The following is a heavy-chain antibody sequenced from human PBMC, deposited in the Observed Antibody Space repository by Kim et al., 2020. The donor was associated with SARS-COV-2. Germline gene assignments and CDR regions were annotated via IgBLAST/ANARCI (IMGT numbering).Heavy chain of an antibody. Sequence: GGSLRLSCAASGFTFSSYSMNWVRQAPGKGLEWVSSISSSSSYIYYADSVKGRFTISRDNAKNSLYLQMNSLRAEDTAVYYCARDPYPFAGTSYLWYGDYIFDVDIWGQGTMVTVSS. V-gene: IGHV3-21*01. D-gene: IGHD4-17*01. J-gene: IGHJ3*02. CDR2: ISSSSSYI. CDR3: ARDPYPFAGTSYLWYGDYIFDVDI. CDR1: GFTFSSYS.